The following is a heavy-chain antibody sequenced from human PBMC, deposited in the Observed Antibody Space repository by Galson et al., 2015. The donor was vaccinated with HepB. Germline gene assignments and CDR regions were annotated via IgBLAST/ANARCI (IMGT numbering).Heavy chain of an antibody. CDR2: INHSESP. CDR3: ARGTDFGRQLVLVY. J-gene: IGHJ4*02. D-gene: IGHD6-6*01. Sequence: SETLSLTCAVYGGSFSGYYWSWIRQPPGKGLERIGEINHSESPDYNPSLKSRVTISVDTSKNQFPLKLSSVTAADTAVYYCARGTDFGRQLVLVYWGQGTLVTVSS. V-gene: IGHV4-34*01. CDR1: GGSFSGYY.